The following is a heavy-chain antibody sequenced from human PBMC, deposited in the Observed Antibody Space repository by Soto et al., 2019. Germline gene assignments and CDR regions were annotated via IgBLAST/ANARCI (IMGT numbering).Heavy chain of an antibody. Sequence: ASVKVSCKTSGYGFTDYKLHWVRQAPGQGLEWMGWVDPNGGGSNSAQKFQGSVTMTWDTSITTAYLDLTRLTTNDTATYFCATWVDYGDFEGFDFWGLG. CDR3: ATWVDYGDFEGFDF. J-gene: IGHJ4*02. CDR2: VDPNGGGS. CDR1: GYGFTDYK. D-gene: IGHD4-17*01. V-gene: IGHV1-2*04.